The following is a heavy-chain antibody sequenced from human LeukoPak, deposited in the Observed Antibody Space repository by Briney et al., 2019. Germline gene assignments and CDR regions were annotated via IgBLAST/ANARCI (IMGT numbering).Heavy chain of an antibody. V-gene: IGHV3-23*01. D-gene: IGHD3-22*01. Sequence: GGSLRLSCAASGFTFSSYAMNWVRQAPGKGLEWVSGISSSGGSTSYADSVKGRFTISRDNAKNSLYLQMNSLRAEDTAVYYCARAPSYNFDSSGYYDYWGQGTLVTVSS. CDR2: ISSSGGST. CDR1: GFTFSSYA. CDR3: ARAPSYNFDSSGYYDY. J-gene: IGHJ4*02.